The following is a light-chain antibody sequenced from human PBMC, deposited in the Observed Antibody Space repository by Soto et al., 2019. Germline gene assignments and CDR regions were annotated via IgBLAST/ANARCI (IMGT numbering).Light chain of an antibody. V-gene: IGLV1-47*01. CDR2: RNN. Sequence: QSVLTQPPSASGTPGQRVTISCSGSSSNIGANYVYWYQQLPGTAPKLLIYRNNQRPSGVPDRFSGSKSGTSASLAISGRRSDDEDDYYYAAWYDSLSGPRVFGGGTKLTVL. J-gene: IGLJ2*01. CDR1: SSNIGANY. CDR3: AAWYDSLSGPRV.